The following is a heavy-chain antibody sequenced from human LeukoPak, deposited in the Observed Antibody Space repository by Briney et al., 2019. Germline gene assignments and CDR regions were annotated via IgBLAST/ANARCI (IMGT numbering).Heavy chain of an antibody. CDR3: ARDRIAARPGGDFDY. CDR2: IIPIFGTA. CDR1: GGTFSSYA. Sequence: GASVKVSCKASGGTFSSYAISWVRQAPGQGLEWMGGIIPIFGTANYAQKFQGRVTITADESTSTAYMELSSLRSEDTAVYYCARDRIAARPGGDFDYWGQGTLVTVSS. D-gene: IGHD6-6*01. J-gene: IGHJ4*02. V-gene: IGHV1-69*13.